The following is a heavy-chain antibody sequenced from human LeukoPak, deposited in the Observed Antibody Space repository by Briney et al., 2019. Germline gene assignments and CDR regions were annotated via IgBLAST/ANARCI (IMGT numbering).Heavy chain of an antibody. CDR3: ASSGWYRDYFDY. CDR2: IYYSGST. D-gene: IGHD6-19*01. Sequence: SETLSLTCTVSGGSISSYFWSWIRQPPGKGLEWIGYIYYSGSTNYNPSLKSRVIISVDTSKNQFSLKLSSVTAADTAVYYCASSGWYRDYFDYWGQGTLVTVSS. J-gene: IGHJ4*02. CDR1: GGSISSYF. V-gene: IGHV4-59*01.